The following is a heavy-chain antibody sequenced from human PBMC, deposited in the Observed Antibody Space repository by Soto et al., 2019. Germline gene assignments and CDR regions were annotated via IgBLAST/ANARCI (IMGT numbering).Heavy chain of an antibody. D-gene: IGHD2-8*01. CDR1: GGSFSGYY. V-gene: IGHV4-34*01. J-gene: IGHJ4*02. Sequence: PSEILCVPCAVCGGSFSGYYWRWIRQPPGKGLEWIGEINHSGSTNYNPSLKSRVTISADTSKNQFSLKLSSVTAADTAVYYCARRVKKPSYDFDYWGQGTLVTVSS. CDR3: ARRVKKPSYDFDY. CDR2: INHSGST.